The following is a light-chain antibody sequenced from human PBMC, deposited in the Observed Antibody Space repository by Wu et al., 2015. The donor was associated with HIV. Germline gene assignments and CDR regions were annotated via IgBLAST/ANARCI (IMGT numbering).Light chain of an antibody. J-gene: IGKJ3*01. CDR1: QSVSSGY. CDR2: GVS. V-gene: IGKV3D-20*02. Sequence: EIVLTQSPDTLSLSPGERATLSCRASQSVSSGYLAWYQQIPGHTPRLLVYGVSIRPTGIPDRFSGSGSGTDFTLTISSLEPEDFAVYYCQHRHNWPFTFGPGTKVDLK. CDR3: QHRHNWPFT.